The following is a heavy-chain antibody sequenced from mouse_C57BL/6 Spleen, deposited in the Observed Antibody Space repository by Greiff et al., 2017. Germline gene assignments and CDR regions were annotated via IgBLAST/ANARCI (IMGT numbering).Heavy chain of an antibody. CDR1: GYTFTSYW. Sequence: QVQLQQPGAELVMPGASVKLSCKASGYTFTSYWMHWVKQRHGQGLEWIGEIDPSDSYTNYNQKFKGKSTLTVDKSSSTAYMQLSSLTSEDSAVYYCARSDYGSSFAYWGQGTLVTVSA. J-gene: IGHJ3*01. D-gene: IGHD1-1*01. CDR3: ARSDYGSSFAY. V-gene: IGHV1-69*01. CDR2: IDPSDSYT.